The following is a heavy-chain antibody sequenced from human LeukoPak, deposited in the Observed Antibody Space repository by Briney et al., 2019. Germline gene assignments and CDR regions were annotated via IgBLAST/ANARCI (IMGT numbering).Heavy chain of an antibody. CDR2: IYHSGST. CDR3: ARTISLKDSGSYRFDY. Sequence: PSGTLSLTCAVSGGSISSSNWWSWVRQPPGKGLEWIGEIYHSGSTNYNPSLKSRVTISVDTSKNQFSLKLSSVTAADTAVYYCARTISLKDSGSYRFDYWGQGTLVTVSS. D-gene: IGHD1-26*01. CDR1: GGSISSSNW. V-gene: IGHV4-4*02. J-gene: IGHJ4*02.